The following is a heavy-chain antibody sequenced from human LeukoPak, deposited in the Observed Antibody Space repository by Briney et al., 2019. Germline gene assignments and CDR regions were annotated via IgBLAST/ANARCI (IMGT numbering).Heavy chain of an antibody. Sequence: GGSLRLSCVASGFTFRSYGMHWVRQAPGKGLEWVAVISNDGSNKYYADSVRGRFTISRDNSKNTLYLQMNSLRADDTAVYYCAKGRAMATVTAGDHWGQGTLATVSS. CDR2: ISNDGSNK. D-gene: IGHD4-17*01. CDR1: GFTFRSYG. CDR3: AKGRAMATVTAGDH. V-gene: IGHV3-30*18. J-gene: IGHJ4*02.